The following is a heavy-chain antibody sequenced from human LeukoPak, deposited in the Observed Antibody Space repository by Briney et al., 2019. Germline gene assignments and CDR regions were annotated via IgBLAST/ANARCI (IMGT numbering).Heavy chain of an antibody. Sequence: ASGKVSCEAAGYTFSSYYMHWVRQAPGQGLEGRGIINPSGGSTTYAQKFQGRVTMTRDMSTSTVYMELSSLRSEDTPVYYCARLGYCSGGRCFHAFELWGQGTMVTVSS. CDR3: ARLGYCSGGRCFHAFEL. D-gene: IGHD2-15*01. J-gene: IGHJ3*01. V-gene: IGHV1-46*01. CDR2: INPSGGST. CDR1: GYTFSSYY.